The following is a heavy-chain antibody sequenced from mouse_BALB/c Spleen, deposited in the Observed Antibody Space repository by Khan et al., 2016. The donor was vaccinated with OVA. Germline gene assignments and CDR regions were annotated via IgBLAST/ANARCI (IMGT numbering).Heavy chain of an antibody. CDR1: GFSLTDYG. CDR3: ARQPYYHYNVMDY. Sequence: QMQLEESGPGLVAPSQSLSITCTISGFSLTDYGIHWVRQPPGKGLEWLVLMWGDGTTSYNSALKSRLTISKDNSTSQVFLKMNSLQTDDTAMYFCARQPYYHYNVMDYWGQGTSVTVSS. J-gene: IGHJ4*01. V-gene: IGHV2-6-1*01. CDR2: MWGDGTT. D-gene: IGHD2-10*01.